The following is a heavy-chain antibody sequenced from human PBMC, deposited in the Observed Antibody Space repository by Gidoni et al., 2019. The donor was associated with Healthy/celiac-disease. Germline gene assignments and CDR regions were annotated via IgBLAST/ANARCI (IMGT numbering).Heavy chain of an antibody. Sequence: WMGGFIPIFGTANYAQKFQGRVTITADKSTSTAYMELSSLRSEDTAVYYCAREVRRSCGGDCYYFYYYYYGMDVWGQGTTVTVSS. CDR2: FIPIFGTA. J-gene: IGHJ6*02. D-gene: IGHD2-21*02. V-gene: IGHV1-69*06. CDR3: AREVRRSCGGDCYYFYYYYYGMDV.